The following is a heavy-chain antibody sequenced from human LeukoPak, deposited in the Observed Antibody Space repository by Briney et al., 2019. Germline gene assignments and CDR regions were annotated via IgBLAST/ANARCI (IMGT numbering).Heavy chain of an antibody. D-gene: IGHD6-19*01. CDR2: INGDGSST. J-gene: IGHJ4*02. CDR1: GFTLSSYW. CDR3: ARDIAVSGNYFDY. V-gene: IGHV3-74*01. Sequence: GGSLRLSCAASGFTLSSYWMHWVRQAPGKGLVWVSRINGDGSSTNYADSVEGRFTISRDNAKNTLYLQMDSLTAEDTAVYYCARDIAVSGNYFDYWGQGTLVTVSS.